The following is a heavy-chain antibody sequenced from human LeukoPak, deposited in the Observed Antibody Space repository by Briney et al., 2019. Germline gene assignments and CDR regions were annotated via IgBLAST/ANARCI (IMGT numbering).Heavy chain of an antibody. Sequence: ASVKVSCKASGYTFTSYGISWVRQAPGQGLEWMGWISAYNGNTNYAQKLQGRVTMTTDTSTSTAYMELRSLRSDDTAVYYCARDVKPRPSYYDYVWGSSYYYYYMDVWGKGTTVTVSS. CDR1: GYTFTSYG. CDR3: ARDVKPRPSYYDYVWGSSYYYYYMDV. J-gene: IGHJ6*03. CDR2: ISAYNGNT. V-gene: IGHV1-18*01. D-gene: IGHD3-16*01.